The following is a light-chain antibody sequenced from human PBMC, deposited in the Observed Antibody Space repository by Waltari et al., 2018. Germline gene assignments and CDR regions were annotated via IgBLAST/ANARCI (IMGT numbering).Light chain of an antibody. CDR1: SGHSSNV. V-gene: IGLV4-69*01. CDR2: VNSDGSH. J-gene: IGLJ3*02. Sequence: QLVLTQSPSASASLGASVNLTCTLSSGHSSNVIAWLHQQPEKGPRYLMKVNSDGSHNKGDEIPDRFSGSSSGAERYLTISSLQSEDEADYYCQTGGHGTWVFGGGTKLTVL. CDR3: QTGGHGTWV.